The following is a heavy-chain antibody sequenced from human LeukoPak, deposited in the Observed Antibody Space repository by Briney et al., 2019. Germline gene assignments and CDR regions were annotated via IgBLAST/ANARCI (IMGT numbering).Heavy chain of an antibody. Sequence: GGSLRLSCAASGFTFSSYGMHWVRQAPGKGLEWVAFIRYDGSNKYYADSVKGRFTISRDNSKNTLYLQTNSLRAEDTAVYYCARDFASYYDSSGYYYYYYMDVWGKGTTVTVSS. V-gene: IGHV3-30*02. J-gene: IGHJ6*03. D-gene: IGHD3-22*01. CDR3: ARDFASYYDSSGYYYYYYMDV. CDR1: GFTFSSYG. CDR2: IRYDGSNK.